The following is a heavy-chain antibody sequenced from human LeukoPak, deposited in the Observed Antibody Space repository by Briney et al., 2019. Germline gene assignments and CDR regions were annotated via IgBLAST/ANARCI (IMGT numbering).Heavy chain of an antibody. CDR2: ISFSGSRV. V-gene: IGHV3-30*02. CDR1: GFAFSSYG. Sequence: AGGSLRLSCAASGFAFSSYGMYWFRQAPGKGLEWVSYISFSGSRVHYADSVKGRFTISRDNLKTTLFLQMNSLRPEDTAVYYCAKPTAGSPTAAGLDYWGQGTLVTVSS. J-gene: IGHJ4*02. CDR3: AKPTAGSPTAAGLDY. D-gene: IGHD4-17*01.